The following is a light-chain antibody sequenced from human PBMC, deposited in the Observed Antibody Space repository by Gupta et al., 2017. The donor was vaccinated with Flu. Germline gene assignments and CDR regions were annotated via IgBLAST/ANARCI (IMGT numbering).Light chain of an antibody. Sequence: QSALTQPASASGSAGPSIPISCTGTSSDIGGYNYVSWYLQHPGKAPKLMIYEVTNRPSGVSNRFSGSKSGNTASLTVSGLQAEDEADYFCGSYTSSSTWVFGGGTKLTVL. CDR2: EVT. V-gene: IGLV2-14*01. CDR3: GSYTSSSTWV. J-gene: IGLJ3*02. CDR1: SSDIGGYNY.